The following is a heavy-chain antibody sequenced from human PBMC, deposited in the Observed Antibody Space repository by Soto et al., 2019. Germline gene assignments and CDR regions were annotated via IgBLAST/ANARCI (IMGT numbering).Heavy chain of an antibody. V-gene: IGHV1-69*13. D-gene: IGHD2-15*01. CDR1: GGTFSSYA. J-gene: IGHJ6*02. CDR3: ALRGVVVVAATRSYYYYGMDV. CDR2: IIPIFGTA. Sequence: GASVKVSCKASGGTFSSYAISWVRQAPGQGPEWMGGIIPIFGTANYAQKFQGRVTITADESTSTAYMELSSLRSEDTAVYYCALRGVVVVAATRSYYYYGMDVWGQGTTVTVSS.